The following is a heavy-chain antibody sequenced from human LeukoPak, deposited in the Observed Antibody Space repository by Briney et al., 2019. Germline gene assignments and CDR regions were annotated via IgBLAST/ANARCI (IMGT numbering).Heavy chain of an antibody. CDR2: IWYDGSNK. Sequence: GGSLRLSCAASGFTFSSYGMHWVRQAPGKGLEWVAVIWYDGSNKYYADSVKGRFTISRDNSKNTLYLQMNSLRAEDTAVYYCAKLSNRRNDFDYWGQGTLVTVSS. J-gene: IGHJ4*02. D-gene: IGHD4-11*01. V-gene: IGHV3-33*06. CDR1: GFTFSSYG. CDR3: AKLSNRRNDFDY.